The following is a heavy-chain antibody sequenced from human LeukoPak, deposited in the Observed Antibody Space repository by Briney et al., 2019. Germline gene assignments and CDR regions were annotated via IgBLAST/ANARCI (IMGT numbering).Heavy chain of an antibody. J-gene: IGHJ4*02. V-gene: IGHV4-31*03. CDR1: GGSISSGGYY. CDR3: ARFEVAAAFDY. CDR2: IYYSGST. Sequence: PSETLSLTCTVSGGSISSGGYYWSWIRQHPGKGLEWIGYIYYSGSTYYNPSLKSRVTISVDTSKNQFSLKLSSVTAADTAVYYCARFEVAAAFDYWGQGTLVTVSS. D-gene: IGHD6-13*01.